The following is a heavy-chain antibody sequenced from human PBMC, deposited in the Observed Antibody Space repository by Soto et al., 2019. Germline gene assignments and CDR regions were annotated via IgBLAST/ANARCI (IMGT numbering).Heavy chain of an antibody. Sequence: QVQLVQSGAEVKKPGSSVKVSCKASGGTFSSYTISWVRQAPGQGLEWMGRIIPILGIANYAQKFQGRVTITADKSTSTAYVELSSLRSEDTAVYYCASGDGSGWYGWFDPWGQGTLVTVSS. CDR1: GGTFSSYT. V-gene: IGHV1-69*02. D-gene: IGHD6-19*01. J-gene: IGHJ5*02. CDR2: IIPILGIA. CDR3: ASGDGSGWYGWFDP.